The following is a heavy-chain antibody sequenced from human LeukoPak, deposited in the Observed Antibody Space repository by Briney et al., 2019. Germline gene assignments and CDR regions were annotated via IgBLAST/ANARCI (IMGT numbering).Heavy chain of an antibody. J-gene: IGHJ4*02. V-gene: IGHV1-69*06. CDR2: IIPIFGTA. CDR3: ARDDSSGYPFDY. D-gene: IGHD3-22*01. Sequence: SVKVSCKASGGTFSSYAISWVRQAPGQGLEWMGGIIPIFGTANYAQKFQGRVTITADKSTSTAYMELSSLRSEDTAVYYCARDDSSGYPFDYWGQGTLVTVSS. CDR1: GGTFSSYA.